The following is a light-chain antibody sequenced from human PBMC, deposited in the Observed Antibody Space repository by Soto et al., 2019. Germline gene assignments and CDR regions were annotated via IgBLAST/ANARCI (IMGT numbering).Light chain of an antibody. CDR1: ESVSSN. Sequence: EIVMTQSPDTLSVSPGERATVSCRASESVSSNLAWYQQKAGQAPRLLIYGASTRATGIPARFSGSGSGTEFTLTISTLQSEDVAIYYCQPYNNWPLTFGGGTKVESK. J-gene: IGKJ4*01. CDR2: GAS. CDR3: QPYNNWPLT. V-gene: IGKV3-15*01.